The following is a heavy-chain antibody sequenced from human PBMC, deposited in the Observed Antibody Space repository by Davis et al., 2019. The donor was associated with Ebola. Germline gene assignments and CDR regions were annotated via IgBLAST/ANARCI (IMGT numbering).Heavy chain of an antibody. J-gene: IGHJ5*02. V-gene: IGHV1-2*02. CDR1: AYTFTGYY. CDR3: ARDRPAAIRSVNWFDP. Sequence: ASVKVSCKASAYTFTGYYMHWVRQAPGQGLEWMGWINPNSGSTNYAQKFQGRVTMTRDTSISTAYMELSRLRSDDTAVYYCARDRPAAIRSVNWFDPWGQGTLVTVSS. D-gene: IGHD2-2*02. CDR2: INPNSGST.